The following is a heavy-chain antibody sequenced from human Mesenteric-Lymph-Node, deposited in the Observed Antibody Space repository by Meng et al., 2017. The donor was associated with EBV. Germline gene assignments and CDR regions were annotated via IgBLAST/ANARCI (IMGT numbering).Heavy chain of an antibody. Sequence: VRVGSEVQMPGVSVKISCKVSGGTFSSFIINWVRHAPGQGLEWMGGIIPMFDRTNYVQRFQGRVTITADKSTSTAYMELSSLRFEDTAIYYCARVGYGINILDRWGQGTLVTVSS. V-gene: IGHV1-69*06. CDR2: IIPMFDRT. J-gene: IGHJ1*01. CDR1: GGTFSSFI. CDR3: ARVGYGINILDR. D-gene: IGHD3-10*01.